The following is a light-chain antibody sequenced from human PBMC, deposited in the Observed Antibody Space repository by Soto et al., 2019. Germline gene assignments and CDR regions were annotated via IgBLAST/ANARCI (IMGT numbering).Light chain of an antibody. CDR3: SSYTTTSTAV. V-gene: IGLV2-14*01. CDR1: SSDIGAYNY. Sequence: QSVLTQPASVSGSPGQSITISCTGTSSDIGAYNYVSWYQQYLGKAPKLMIYEVSNRPSGVSNRFSGSKSGNTASLTISGLQAEDEADYYCSSYTTTSTAVFGGGTQLTVL. J-gene: IGLJ7*01. CDR2: EVS.